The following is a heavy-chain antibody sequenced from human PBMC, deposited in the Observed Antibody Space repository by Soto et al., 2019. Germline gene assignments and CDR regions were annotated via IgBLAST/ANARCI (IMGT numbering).Heavy chain of an antibody. D-gene: IGHD1-26*01. CDR1: GYTFNTYG. V-gene: IGHV1-18*01. CDR2: ISAYNGNT. J-gene: IGHJ4*02. Sequence: ASVKVSCKASGYTFNTYGITWVRQAPGLGLEWMGWISAYNGNTKYGQRFQGRVTMTTDTSTTTAYMELRSLRSDDTAVYFCARDCGNDLSATGAVFDSWGQGTLVTVSS. CDR3: ARDCGNDLSATGAVFDS.